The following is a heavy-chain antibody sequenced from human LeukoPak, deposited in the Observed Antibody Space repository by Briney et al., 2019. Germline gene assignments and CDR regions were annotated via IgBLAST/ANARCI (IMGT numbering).Heavy chain of an antibody. J-gene: IGHJ5*02. Sequence: SETLSLTCTVSGGSISSSSYYWGWIRQPPGKGLKWIGNIYYSGYTTYSPSLRSRVTISVDTSKNQFSLKLSSVTAADTAVYYCARGASRGMSYGSGSYYKAAVGNWFDPWGQGTLVTVSS. V-gene: IGHV4-61*05. D-gene: IGHD3-10*01. CDR1: GGSISSSSYY. CDR3: ARGASRGMSYGSGSYYKAAVGNWFDP. CDR2: IYYSGYT.